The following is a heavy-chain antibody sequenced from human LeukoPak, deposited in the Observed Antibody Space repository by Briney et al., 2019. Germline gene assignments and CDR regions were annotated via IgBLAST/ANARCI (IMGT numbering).Heavy chain of an antibody. CDR2: INPNSGGT. CDR1: GYSFTFYY. J-gene: IGHJ4*02. D-gene: IGHD5/OR15-5a*01. V-gene: IGHV1-2*02. Sequence: ASVTVSFTSSGYSFTFYYMNWVRQAPGQGLEWMGWINPNSGGTSYAQNFQGRVTMTRDTSISTAYMELSSLRSDDTAVYYCARGIEGTVYYWGQGTLVTVSS. CDR3: ARGIEGTVYY.